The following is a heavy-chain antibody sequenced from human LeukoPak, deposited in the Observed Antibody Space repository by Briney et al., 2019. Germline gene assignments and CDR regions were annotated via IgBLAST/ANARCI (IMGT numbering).Heavy chain of an antibody. V-gene: IGHV3-30-3*01. CDR2: ISYDGSKK. D-gene: IGHD3-10*01. J-gene: IGHJ4*02. CDR3: ARDQMVRGVMKSVIDY. CDR1: GLAFSSYA. Sequence: GGSLRLSCAVSGLAFSSYAMHWVRQAPGKGLEWVAVISYDGSKKYYADSVKGRFTISRDTSKSTLYLQMNSLRAEDTAVYYCARDQMVRGVMKSVIDYWGQGTLVTVSS.